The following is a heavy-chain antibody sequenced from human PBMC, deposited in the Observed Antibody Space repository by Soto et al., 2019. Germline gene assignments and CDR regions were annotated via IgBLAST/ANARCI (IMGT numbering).Heavy chain of an antibody. Sequence: EVQLVESGGGLVQPGGSLRLSCAASGFTFSSCEMNWVRQAPGKGLEWVSYISNTGNTIFYADSVRGRFTISRDNAKKSLFRQMSSLRAEDTAVYYCATGLRGYSYGPEYWGQGTLVTVSS. CDR2: ISNTGNTI. D-gene: IGHD2-15*01. J-gene: IGHJ4*02. CDR1: GFTFSSCE. V-gene: IGHV3-48*03. CDR3: ATGLRGYSYGPEY.